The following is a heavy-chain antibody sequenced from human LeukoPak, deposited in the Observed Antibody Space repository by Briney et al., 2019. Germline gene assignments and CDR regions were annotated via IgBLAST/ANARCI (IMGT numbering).Heavy chain of an antibody. CDR2: ISYDGSNK. Sequence: GGSLRLSCAASGFTFSSYAMHWVRQAPGKGLERVAVISYDGSNKYYADSVKGRFTISRDNSKNTLYLQMNSLRAEDTAVYYCARPMVRGVIIVYGAFDIWGQGTMVTVSS. CDR3: ARPMVRGVIIVYGAFDI. V-gene: IGHV3-30*04. D-gene: IGHD3-10*01. CDR1: GFTFSSYA. J-gene: IGHJ3*02.